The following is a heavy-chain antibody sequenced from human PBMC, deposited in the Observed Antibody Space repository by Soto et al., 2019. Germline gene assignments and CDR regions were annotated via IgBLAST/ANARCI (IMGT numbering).Heavy chain of an antibody. J-gene: IGHJ4*02. D-gene: IGHD2-2*01. CDR1: GFTFSSYS. CDR2: ISSSSSYI. Sequence: GGSLRLSCAASGFTFSSYSMNWVRQAPGKGLEWVSSISSSSSYIYYADSVKGRFTISRDNAKNSLYLHMNSLRAEDTAVYYCALRRVAYADFWGQGTRVTVSS. CDR3: ALRRVAYADF. V-gene: IGHV3-21*04.